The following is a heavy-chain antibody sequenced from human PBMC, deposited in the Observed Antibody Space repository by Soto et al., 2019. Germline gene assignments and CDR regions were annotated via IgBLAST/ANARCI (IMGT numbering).Heavy chain of an antibody. J-gene: IGHJ5*02. CDR3: ARVGYDFWSGYHYNWFDP. V-gene: IGHV4-59*01. D-gene: IGHD3-3*01. CDR1: GGSISSYY. CDR2: IYYSGST. Sequence: PSETLSLTCTVSGGSISSYYWSWIRQPPGKGLEWIGYIYYSGSTNYNPSLKSRVTISVDTSKNHFSLKLSSVTAADTAVFYCARVGYDFWSGYHYNWFDPWGQGTLVTVSS.